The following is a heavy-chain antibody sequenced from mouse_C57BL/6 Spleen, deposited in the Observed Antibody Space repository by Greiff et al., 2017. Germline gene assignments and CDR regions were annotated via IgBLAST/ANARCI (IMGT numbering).Heavy chain of an antibody. Sequence: VKLQESGAELARPGASVKMSCKASGYTFTSYTMHWVKQRPGQGLEWIGYINPSSGYTKYNQKFKDKATLTADKSSSTAYMQLSSLTSEDSAVYNCASVEYPFYAMDYWGQGTSVTASS. CDR1: GYTFTSYT. CDR2: INPSSGYT. V-gene: IGHV1-4*01. J-gene: IGHJ4*01. CDR3: ASVEYPFYAMDY. D-gene: IGHD5-1*01.